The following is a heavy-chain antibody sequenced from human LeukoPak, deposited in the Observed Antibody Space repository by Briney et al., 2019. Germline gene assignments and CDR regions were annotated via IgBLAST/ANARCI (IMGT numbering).Heavy chain of an antibody. J-gene: IGHJ4*02. D-gene: IGHD6-13*01. V-gene: IGHV3-53*01. Sequence: PGGSLRLSCAASGFTFSSYSMNWVRQAPGKGLEWVSVIYSGGSTYYADSVKGRFTISRDNSKNTLYLQINSLRAEDTAVYYCARDSSSSWYYFDYWGQGTLVTVSS. CDR2: IYSGGST. CDR3: ARDSSSSWYYFDY. CDR1: GFTFSSYS.